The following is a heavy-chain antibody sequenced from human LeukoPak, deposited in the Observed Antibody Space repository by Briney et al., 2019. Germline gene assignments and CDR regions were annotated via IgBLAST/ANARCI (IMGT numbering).Heavy chain of an antibody. D-gene: IGHD5-24*01. CDR3: AKDERGDGYLYY. Sequence: QPGGSLRLSCAASGFTFSSYGMHWVRQAPGKGLEWVAVISYDGSNKYYADSVKGRFTISRDNSKNTLYLQMNSLRAEDTAVYYCAKDERGDGYLYYWGQGTLVTVSS. V-gene: IGHV3-30*18. CDR1: GFTFSSYG. J-gene: IGHJ4*02. CDR2: ISYDGSNK.